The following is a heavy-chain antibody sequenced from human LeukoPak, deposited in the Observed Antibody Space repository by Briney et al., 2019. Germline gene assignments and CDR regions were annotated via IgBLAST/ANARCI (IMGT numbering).Heavy chain of an antibody. V-gene: IGHV3-21*01. CDR3: ARGDPDISFAVAGEAFDI. CDR2: ITSSSNYI. J-gene: IGHJ3*02. Sequence: GGSLRLSCAASGFTFDSYSMNWVRQAPGKGLEWVSSITSSSNYIYYADSVKGRFTISRDNAKNSLYLQMNSLRADDTAVYYCARGDPDISFAVAGEAFDIWGQGTMVTVSS. CDR1: GFTFDSYS. D-gene: IGHD6-19*01.